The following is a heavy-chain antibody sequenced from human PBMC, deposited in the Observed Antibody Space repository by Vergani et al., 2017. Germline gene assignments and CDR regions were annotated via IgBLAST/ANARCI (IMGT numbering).Heavy chain of an antibody. J-gene: IGHJ4*02. Sequence: QVQLVQSGAEVKKPGSSVKVSCKASGGTFSSYAISWVRQAPGQGLEWMGGIIPIFGTANYAQKFQGRVTITADESTSTAYMELSSLRSEDTAVYYCASNGRNNVVVTVLTYFDDWGQATLVTVSS. CDR1: GGTFSSYA. V-gene: IGHV1-69*01. CDR3: ASNGRNNVVVTVLTYFDD. D-gene: IGHD2-21*02. CDR2: IIPIFGTA.